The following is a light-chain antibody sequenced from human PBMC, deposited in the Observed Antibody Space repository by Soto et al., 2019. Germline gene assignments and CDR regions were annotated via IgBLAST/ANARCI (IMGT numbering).Light chain of an antibody. CDR1: QGIAPY. CDR2: ATS. J-gene: IGKJ1*01. V-gene: IGKV1-16*01. CDR3: QQYNSCPWT. Sequence: DVQMTQSPSSLSAFVGDRVTITCRASQGIAPYLAWFQQKPGKVPKLLIYATSTLQCGVPSRFSGSGSGTEFTLTISSLQPDDFATYYCQQYNSCPWTFGQGTKV.